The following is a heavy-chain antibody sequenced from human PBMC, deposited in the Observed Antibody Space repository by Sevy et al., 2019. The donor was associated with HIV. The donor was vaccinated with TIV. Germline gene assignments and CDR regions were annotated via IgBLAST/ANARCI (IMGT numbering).Heavy chain of an antibody. CDR3: ARSPPVVVVPGAPSWFDP. CDR1: DGSFSGYY. Sequence: LLQLRRTLSLTCAVHDGSFSGYYWNWIRQLPGKGLEWIGEINESGITYYNPSLKSRVTISVDTSKKQFSLKLNSVTAAETAVYFCARSPPVVVVPGAPSWFDPWGQGTLVTVSS. D-gene: IGHD2-2*01. V-gene: IGHV4-34*01. CDR2: INESGIT. J-gene: IGHJ5*02.